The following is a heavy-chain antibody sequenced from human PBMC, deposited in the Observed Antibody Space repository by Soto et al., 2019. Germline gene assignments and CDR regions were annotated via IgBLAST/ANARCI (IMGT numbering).Heavy chain of an antibody. Sequence: EVQLLESGGGLVQPGGSLRLSCVASGFTFSIYNMNWVRQAPGKGLEWVSVITGSGDYTNYADSVKGRFTISRDNSKNTLYLQMNSLRADDTAVYFCARRITSSFDYWGQGTLVTVSS. D-gene: IGHD1-20*01. CDR2: ITGSGDYT. CDR3: ARRITSSFDY. J-gene: IGHJ4*02. V-gene: IGHV3-23*01. CDR1: GFTFSIYN.